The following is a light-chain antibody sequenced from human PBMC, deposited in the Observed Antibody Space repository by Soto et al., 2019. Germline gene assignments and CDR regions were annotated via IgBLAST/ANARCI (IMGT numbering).Light chain of an antibody. J-gene: IGLJ3*02. CDR3: QVWDSSSDHPV. CDR2: YDT. Sequence: SYELIQPPSVSVARGKTARITCGGNNIGSKSVHWYQQKPGQAPVLVIYYDTDRPSGIPERFSGSNSGNTATLTISRVEAGDEADYYCQVWDSSSDHPVFGGGTKLTVL. V-gene: IGLV3-21*04. CDR1: NIGSKS.